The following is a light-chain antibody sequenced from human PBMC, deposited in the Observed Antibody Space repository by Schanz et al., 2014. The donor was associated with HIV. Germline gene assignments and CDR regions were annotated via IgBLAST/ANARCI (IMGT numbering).Light chain of an antibody. J-gene: IGKJ4*02. V-gene: IGKV3D-15*01. CDR3: HHYGDSRGT. Sequence: EIVMTQSPATLSVSPGERATLSCRASQSVTSNLAWYQQKPGQAPRLLFYANSFRATGVPDRFSGTGSGTDFTLTISRLEPDDFAVYYCHHYGDSRGTFGGGTEVDI. CDR2: ANS. CDR1: QSVTSN.